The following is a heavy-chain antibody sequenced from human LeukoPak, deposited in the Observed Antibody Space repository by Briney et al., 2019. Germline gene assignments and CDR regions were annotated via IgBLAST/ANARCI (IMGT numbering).Heavy chain of an antibody. Sequence: GGSLRLSCAASGFTFSSYGMNWVRQAPGKGLEWISYITTSGTTLDYADSVKGRFTISRDNAKNSLYLQMNSLRAEDTAVYYCARPYSSGWDNWFDPWGQGTLVTVSS. J-gene: IGHJ5*02. V-gene: IGHV3-48*04. D-gene: IGHD6-19*01. CDR1: GFTFSSYG. CDR3: ARPYSSGWDNWFDP. CDR2: ITTSGTTL.